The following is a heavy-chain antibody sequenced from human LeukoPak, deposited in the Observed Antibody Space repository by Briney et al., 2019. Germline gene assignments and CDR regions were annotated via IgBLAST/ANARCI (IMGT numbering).Heavy chain of an antibody. V-gene: IGHV4-59*01. CDR3: ARDFSNYYYYMDV. D-gene: IGHD4-11*01. CDR1: GGSINSYY. J-gene: IGHJ6*03. Sequence: PSETLSLXCTVSGGSINSYYWTWIRQPPGKKLEWIGYIYYSGSTNYNPSLKSRVTISVDTSKNHFSLKLSSVTAADTAVYYCARDFSNYYYYMDVWGKGTTVTVSS. CDR2: IYYSGST.